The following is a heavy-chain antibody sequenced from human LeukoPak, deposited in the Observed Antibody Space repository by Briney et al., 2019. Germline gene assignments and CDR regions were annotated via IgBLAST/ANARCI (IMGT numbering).Heavy chain of an antibody. CDR3: ARVLGNGYQLLLTPYYYGMDV. V-gene: IGHV1-46*01. CDR1: GYTFTSYY. CDR2: INPSGGST. D-gene: IGHD2-2*01. Sequence: ASVKVSCKASGYTFTSYYMHWVRQAPGQGLEWMGIINPSGGSTSYAQKFQGRVTMTRDTSTSTVYMELSSLRSEDTAVYHCARVLGNGYQLLLTPYYYGMDVWGQGTTVTVSS. J-gene: IGHJ6*02.